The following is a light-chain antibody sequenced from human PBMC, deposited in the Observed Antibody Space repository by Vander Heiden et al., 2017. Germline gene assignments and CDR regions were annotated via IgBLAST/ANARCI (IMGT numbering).Light chain of an antibody. CDR1: ENIRSN. CDR2: GAS. J-gene: IGKJ2*01. V-gene: IGKV3-15*01. CDR3: HQYNKGPAT. Sequence: EIVMTQPPDTLSVSPGERATLSCRASENIRSNLAWYQQKPGQAPRLLIHGASTRATGIPVRFSGSGSGTEFTLTISSLQSEDLAVYYCHQYNKGPATFGQGTKLEIK.